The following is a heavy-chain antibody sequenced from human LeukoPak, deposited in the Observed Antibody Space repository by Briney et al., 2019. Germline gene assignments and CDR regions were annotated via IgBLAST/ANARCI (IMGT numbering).Heavy chain of an antibody. Sequence: GGSLRLSCAASGFTFNKYSMTWVRQAPGKGLEWVPSISSSGGNTYYADSVKGRFTISRDNSKNTVFLQINSLRAEDTAVYYCAKDRPTWPIDYWGQGTLVTVSS. D-gene: IGHD5-12*01. CDR1: GFTFNKYS. CDR3: AKDRPTWPIDY. J-gene: IGHJ4*02. V-gene: IGHV3-23*01. CDR2: ISSSGGNT.